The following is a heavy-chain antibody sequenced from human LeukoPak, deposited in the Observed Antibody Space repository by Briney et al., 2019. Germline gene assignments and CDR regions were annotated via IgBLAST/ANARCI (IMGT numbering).Heavy chain of an antibody. Sequence: GGSLRLSCAASGFTFSSYAMTWVRQAPGKGLEWVSSITSSGRTTYFPDSGKGRFTISRDNSKNTLFLQMTSLSVEDTAVYYCAKDPHIYDILPGYYFDYWGQGTRVTVSS. CDR1: GFTFSSYA. V-gene: IGHV3-23*01. D-gene: IGHD3-9*01. CDR3: AKDPHIYDILPGYYFDY. J-gene: IGHJ4*02. CDR2: ITSSGRTT.